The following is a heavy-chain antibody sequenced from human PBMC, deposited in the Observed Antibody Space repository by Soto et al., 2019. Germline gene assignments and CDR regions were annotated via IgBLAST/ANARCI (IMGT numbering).Heavy chain of an antibody. CDR3: ARRYYGSGAYYYYGMDV. CDR1: GGTFSSYA. V-gene: IGHV1-69*01. D-gene: IGHD3-10*01. CDR2: IIPIFGTA. J-gene: IGHJ6*02. Sequence: QVQLVQSGAEVKKPGSSVKVSCKASGGTFSSYAISWVRQAPGQGLEWMGGIIPIFGTANYAQKFQGRVTITADESTSTVYMELSSLRSEDTAVYYCARRYYGSGAYYYYGMDVWGQGTTVTVSS.